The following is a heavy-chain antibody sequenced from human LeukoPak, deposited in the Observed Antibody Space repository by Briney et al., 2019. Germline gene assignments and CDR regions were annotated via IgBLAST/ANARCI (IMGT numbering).Heavy chain of an antibody. CDR3: ARVPVGGGYCSSTSCYGGREFDY. J-gene: IGHJ4*02. Sequence: ASVKVSCKASGGTFSNYAISWVRQAPGQGLEWMGGIIPIFGTANYAQKFQGRVTITADESTSTAYMELSSLRSEDTAVYYCARVPVGGGYCSSTSCYGGREFDYWGQGTLVTVSS. D-gene: IGHD2-2*01. CDR1: GGTFSNYA. V-gene: IGHV1-69*13. CDR2: IIPIFGTA.